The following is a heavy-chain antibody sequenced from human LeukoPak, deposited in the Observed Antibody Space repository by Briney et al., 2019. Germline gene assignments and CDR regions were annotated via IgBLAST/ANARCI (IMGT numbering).Heavy chain of an antibody. CDR2: ISYDGNDQ. J-gene: IGHJ3*01. V-gene: IGHV3-30*03. Sequence: GRSLRLSCAASGVTFSNYGMHWVRQAPGKGLEWVAFISYDGNDQYYADSVKGRFTISRDNTKNSLYLQMDSLRAEDTAVYYCARGFRAFDFWAQGTMVTVSS. CDR3: ARGFRAFDF. CDR1: GVTFSNYG.